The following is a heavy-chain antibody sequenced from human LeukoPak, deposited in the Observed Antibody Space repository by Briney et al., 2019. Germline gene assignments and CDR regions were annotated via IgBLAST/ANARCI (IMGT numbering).Heavy chain of an antibody. J-gene: IGHJ4*02. CDR1: GFTFSDYS. CDR2: IGIDSGNT. Sequence: GGFLILSCAASGFTFSDYSMNWVRQAPGKGLELISYIGIDSGNTNYADSVKGRFTISGDKAKNSLYLQMNSLRVEDTAVYYCARDYKYAFDNWGQGTLVTVSS. CDR3: ARDYKYAFDN. D-gene: IGHD5-24*01. V-gene: IGHV3-48*01.